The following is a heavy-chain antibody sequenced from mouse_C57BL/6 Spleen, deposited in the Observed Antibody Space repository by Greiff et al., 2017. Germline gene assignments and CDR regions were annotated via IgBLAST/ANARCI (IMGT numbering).Heavy chain of an antibody. CDR3: ARSGYYGSSYGWYFDV. CDR2: IYPGSGST. CDR1: GYTFTSYW. J-gene: IGHJ1*03. D-gene: IGHD1-1*01. Sequence: QVQLKQPGAELVKPGASVKMSCKASGYTFTSYWLTWVKQRPGQGLEWIGDIYPGSGSTNYNEKVKSKATLTVDTSSRTAYMQLSRLTSEDSAVYYCARSGYYGSSYGWYFDVWGTGTTVTVSS. V-gene: IGHV1-55*01.